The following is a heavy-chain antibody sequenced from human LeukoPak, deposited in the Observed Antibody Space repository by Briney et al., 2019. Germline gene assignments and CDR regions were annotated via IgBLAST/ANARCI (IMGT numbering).Heavy chain of an antibody. D-gene: IGHD2-2*01. CDR3: ARGTVVPAAPKYYYYMDV. CDR1: GYTFTSYD. Sequence: GASVKVSCKASGYTFTSYDINWVRQATGQGLEWMGWMNPNSGNTGYAQKFQGRVTITRNTSISTAYMELSSLRSEDTAVYYCARGTVVPAAPKYYYYMDVWGKGTTVTVSS. CDR2: MNPNSGNT. J-gene: IGHJ6*03. V-gene: IGHV1-8*03.